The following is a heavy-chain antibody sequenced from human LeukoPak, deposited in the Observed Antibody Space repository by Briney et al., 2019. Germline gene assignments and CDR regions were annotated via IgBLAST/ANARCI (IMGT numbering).Heavy chain of an antibody. Sequence: GGSLRLSCAASGFTFNSYEMNWVRQAPGKGLEWISYISAGGNTKYYAASVKGRFTISRDDDKNSLYLQMNSLRDEDTAVYYCARDPAKGAARPYYSDYWGQGSLVTVSS. D-gene: IGHD6-6*01. CDR2: ISAGGNTK. CDR3: ARDPAKGAARPYYSDY. CDR1: GFTFNSYE. V-gene: IGHV3-48*03. J-gene: IGHJ4*02.